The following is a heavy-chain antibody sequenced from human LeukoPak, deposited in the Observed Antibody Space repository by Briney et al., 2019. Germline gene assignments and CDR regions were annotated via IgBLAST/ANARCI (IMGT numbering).Heavy chain of an antibody. J-gene: IGHJ4*02. CDR2: ILYDGTNR. CDR1: GFTFSSYG. D-gene: IGHD3-10*01. CDR3: ARDSGQAPVY. Sequence: GGSLRLSCAASGFTFSSYGMHWVRQAPGKGLEWVAVILYDGTNRNYADSVKGRFTISRDNSKDTLYLQMNSLRAEDTAVYYCARDSGQAPVYWGQGTLVTVSS. V-gene: IGHV3-30*03.